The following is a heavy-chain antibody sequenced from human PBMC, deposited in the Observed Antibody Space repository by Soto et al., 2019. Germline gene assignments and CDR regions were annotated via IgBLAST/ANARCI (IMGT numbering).Heavy chain of an antibody. CDR1: GGTFSNSV. D-gene: IGHD3-3*02. V-gene: IGHV1-69*01. CDR3: ARAAIFVGVTMHEYYFDY. J-gene: IGHJ4*02. Sequence: QVQLVQSGAEVKKPGSSVKVSCKASGGTFSNSVISWVRQAPGQGLGWMGGIIPSFDTPNYTQKLQGRVTITADASTSTAWLVLISLRSDDTAVYYCARAAIFVGVTMHEYYFDYWAQGTLVTVSS. CDR2: IIPSFDTP.